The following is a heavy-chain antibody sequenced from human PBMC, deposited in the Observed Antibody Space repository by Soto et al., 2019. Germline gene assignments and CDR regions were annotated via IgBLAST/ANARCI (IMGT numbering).Heavy chain of an antibody. Sequence: PSQTLSLTCAISGDSVSSNSVVWNWIRQSPSRGLEWLGRTYYRSKWFYEYAESVRSRIAINPDTSKNQFSLQLNSVTPEDTAVYYCARVTCSVSHCSGFDFWGQGTTVTVSS. CDR1: GDSVSSNSVV. CDR2: TYYRSKWFY. D-gene: IGHD3-10*02. J-gene: IGHJ4*01. V-gene: IGHV6-1*01. CDR3: ARVTCSVSHCSGFDF.